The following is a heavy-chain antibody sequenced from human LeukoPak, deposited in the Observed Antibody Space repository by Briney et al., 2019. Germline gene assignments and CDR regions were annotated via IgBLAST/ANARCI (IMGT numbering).Heavy chain of an antibody. V-gene: IGHV4-59*08. J-gene: IGHJ4*02. Sequence: SETLSLTCTVSGGSITGYYWSWIRQPPGKGLELIGYIYYSGSTNYTPSLKGRVTISVDTSKNQFSLKLSSVTAADTAAYYCARHTLVAASSFDYWGQGTLVTVSS. D-gene: IGHD2-15*01. CDR2: IYYSGST. CDR3: ARHTLVAASSFDY. CDR1: GGSITGYY.